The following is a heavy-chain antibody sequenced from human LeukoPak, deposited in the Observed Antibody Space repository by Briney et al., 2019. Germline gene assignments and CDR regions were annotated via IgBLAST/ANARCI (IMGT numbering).Heavy chain of an antibody. CDR3: ARGSRVQWLVTFDF. CDR1: GYTFTSYD. CDR2: MNPNSGNT. V-gene: IGHV1-8*03. J-gene: IGHJ5*01. D-gene: IGHD6-19*01. Sequence: ASVKVSCKASGYTFTSYDINWVRQATGQGLEWMGWMNPNSGNTGYAQKFQGRVTITRNTSISTAYMELSSLRSEDTAVYYCARGSRVQWLVTFDFWGQGTLVTVSS.